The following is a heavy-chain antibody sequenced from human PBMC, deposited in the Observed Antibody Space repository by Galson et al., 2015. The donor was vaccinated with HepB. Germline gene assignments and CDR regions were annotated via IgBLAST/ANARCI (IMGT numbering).Heavy chain of an antibody. Sequence: SLRLSCAASGFTFSSYAMTWVRQAPGKGLEWVSGISGSGGSTYYADSVKGRLTISRDNSKNTLYLQMNSLRTEDTAVYYCAARGGDYGGNGGGLDYWGQGTLVIVSS. CDR2: ISGSGGST. CDR3: AARGGDYGGNGGGLDY. D-gene: IGHD4-23*01. J-gene: IGHJ4*02. V-gene: IGHV3-23*01. CDR1: GFTFSSYA.